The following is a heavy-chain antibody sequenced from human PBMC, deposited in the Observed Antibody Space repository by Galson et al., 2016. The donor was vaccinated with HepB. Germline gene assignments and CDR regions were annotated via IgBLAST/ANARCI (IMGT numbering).Heavy chain of an antibody. CDR3: ARDLMTDTNTWYSPYYYYYGVDV. Sequence: SVKVSCKASGYIFRSYGISWVRQAPGQGLEWMGWISPSNGNTYYAQHLQDRVTMTTDTASSTVYMELRSLRSDDSAVYYCARDLMTDTNTWYSPYYYYYGVDVWGHGTTVTVSS. J-gene: IGHJ6*02. CDR1: GYIFRSYG. CDR2: ISPSNGNT. D-gene: IGHD2-15*01. V-gene: IGHV1-18*01.